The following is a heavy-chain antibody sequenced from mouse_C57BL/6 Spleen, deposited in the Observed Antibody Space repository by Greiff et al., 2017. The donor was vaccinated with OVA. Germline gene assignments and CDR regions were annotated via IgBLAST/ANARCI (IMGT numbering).Heavy chain of an antibody. CDR3: ARHYDYGGYFDV. J-gene: IGHJ1*03. D-gene: IGHD2-4*01. CDR2: INPNNGGT. CDR1: GYTFTDYY. V-gene: IGHV1-26*01. Sequence: VQLQQSGPELVKPGASVKISCKASGYTFTDYYMNWVKQSHGKSLEWIGDINPNNGGTSYNQKFKGKATLTVDKSSSTAYMELRSLTSEDSAVYYCARHYDYGGYFDVWGTGTTVTVSS.